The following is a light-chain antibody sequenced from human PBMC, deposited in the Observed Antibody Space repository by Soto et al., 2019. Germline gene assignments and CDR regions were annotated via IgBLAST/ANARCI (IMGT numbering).Light chain of an antibody. CDR3: QQYETFSGT. J-gene: IGKJ1*01. V-gene: IGKV3-20*01. CDR2: GAS. Sequence: ETVLTQSPATLSLSPGERATLSCRASQSVSSNFLAWYQQKPGQAPRLLIYGASNRATGIPDRFSGCGSGTKFTLTIASLQPDDFATYYCQQYETFSGTFGLGTKVDIK. CDR1: QSVSSNF.